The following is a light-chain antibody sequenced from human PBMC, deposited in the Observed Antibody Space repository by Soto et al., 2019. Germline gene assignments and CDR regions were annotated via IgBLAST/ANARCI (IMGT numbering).Light chain of an antibody. CDR3: LQQNSYPPT. CDR1: QGIRND. Sequence: DIQMTQSPSSLSASVGARVTITCRASQGIRNDLGWYQQKPGKATKRLIYAASSLQSGVPSRFSCSQAGKEFTLTISSRQPEYFATYYCLQQNSYPPTFGQGTKLELK. CDR2: AAS. J-gene: IGKJ2*01. V-gene: IGKV1-17*01.